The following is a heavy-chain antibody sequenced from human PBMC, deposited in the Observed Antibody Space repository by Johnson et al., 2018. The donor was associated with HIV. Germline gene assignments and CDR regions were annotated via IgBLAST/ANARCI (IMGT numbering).Heavy chain of an antibody. V-gene: IGHV3-9*01. CDR3: TPIDWPGVVAFDI. CDR2: ISWNSDDI. J-gene: IGHJ3*02. Sequence: VQLVESGGGLVQPGGSLRLSCAASGFTFDDYTMHWVRQVPGKGLEWVSGISWNSDDIGYAVSVKGRFSISRDNAKNSLYLQMNSLRREDTALYYCTPIDWPGVVAFDIWGQGTMVTVSS. CDR1: GFTFDDYT. D-gene: IGHD3-3*01.